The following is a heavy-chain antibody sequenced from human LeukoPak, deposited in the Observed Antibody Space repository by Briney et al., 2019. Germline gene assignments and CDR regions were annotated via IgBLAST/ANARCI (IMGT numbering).Heavy chain of an antibody. J-gene: IGHJ4*02. D-gene: IGHD2-21*02. Sequence: ASVKVSCKTSGYTFTGYYVQYVRQAPGHGLEWMGRINPNSGDTNYAQHFQGRVTITRDTSITTAYMDLSRLTSDDTAVYYCARDYCGGDCFPDYWGQGTLVTVSS. CDR3: ARDYCGGDCFPDY. CDR1: GYTFTGYY. CDR2: INPNSGDT. V-gene: IGHV1-2*06.